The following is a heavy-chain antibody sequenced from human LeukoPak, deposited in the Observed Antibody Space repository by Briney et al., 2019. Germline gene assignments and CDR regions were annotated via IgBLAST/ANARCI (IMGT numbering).Heavy chain of an antibody. V-gene: IGHV3-30*04. CDR1: GFTLSSYD. D-gene: IGHD6-6*01. CDR2: ILYDGSTE. J-gene: IGHJ4*02. Sequence: RRSLRLSCAASGFTLSSYDMHWVRQAPGKGLEWVAGILYDGSTEYYADSVKGRFTVSRDNSNNMLYLQMNSLRAEDTAIYYCARELSSIAALVFSCFDYWGQGTLVTVSS. CDR3: ARELSSIAALVFSCFDY.